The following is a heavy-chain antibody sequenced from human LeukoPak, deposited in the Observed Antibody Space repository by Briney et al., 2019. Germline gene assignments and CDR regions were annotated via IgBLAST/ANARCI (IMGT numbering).Heavy chain of an antibody. Sequence: PGGSLRLSCAASGFIFNSHAMYWVRQAPGKGLEWVSGISDVGGITYHADSVKGRFTISRDNSKNTLYLQMNSLRAEDTAIYYCAKRTRGGNEGRAFDDWGQGTQVTVSS. CDR3: AKRTRGGNEGRAFDD. V-gene: IGHV3-23*01. CDR2: ISDVGGIT. J-gene: IGHJ4*02. D-gene: IGHD5-12*01. CDR1: GFIFNSHA.